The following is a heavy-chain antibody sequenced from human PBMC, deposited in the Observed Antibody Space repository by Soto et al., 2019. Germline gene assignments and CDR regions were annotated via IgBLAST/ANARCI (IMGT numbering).Heavy chain of an antibody. CDR2: ISTSGSTI. Sequence: EVQLVESGGDLVQPGGSLRLSCAASGFTFSRYEMNWVRQAPGKELEWISYISTSGSTIYYADSVKGRFTISRDNAKNSLYLQMNSLRAEDTAVYYCARELAAAGSFDYWGQGTLVTVSS. CDR1: GFTFSRYE. J-gene: IGHJ4*02. V-gene: IGHV3-48*03. CDR3: ARELAAAGSFDY. D-gene: IGHD6-13*01.